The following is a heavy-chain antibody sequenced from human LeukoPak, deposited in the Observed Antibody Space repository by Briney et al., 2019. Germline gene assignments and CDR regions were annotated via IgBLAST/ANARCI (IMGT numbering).Heavy chain of an antibody. CDR2: IHYSGST. CDR1: GGSISSGSYY. Sequence: SQTLSLTCTVSGGSISSGSYYWSWIRQPPGKGLEWIGHIHYSGSTNYNPSLKSRVTISVDTSKKQFSLKLHSATAADTAVYHCARQPFLAAGGMDVWGQGTTVTVSS. D-gene: IGHD6-13*01. V-gene: IGHV4-61*09. CDR3: ARQPFLAAGGMDV. J-gene: IGHJ6*02.